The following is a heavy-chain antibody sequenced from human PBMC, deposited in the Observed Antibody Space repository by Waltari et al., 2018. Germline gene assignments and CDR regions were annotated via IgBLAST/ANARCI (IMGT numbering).Heavy chain of an antibody. D-gene: IGHD6-6*01. V-gene: IGHV3-30*18. CDR2: ISYDGSNK. J-gene: IGHJ4*02. CDR3: SKTFEYSSSSYDY. CDR1: GFTFSSYG. Sequence: QVQLVESGGGVVQPGRSLRLSCAASGFTFSSYGMHWVRQAPGKGLEWVAVISYDGSNKDYADSVKGRFTISRDNSKNTLYLQMNSLRAEDTAVYYWSKTFEYSSSSYDYWGQGTLVTVSS.